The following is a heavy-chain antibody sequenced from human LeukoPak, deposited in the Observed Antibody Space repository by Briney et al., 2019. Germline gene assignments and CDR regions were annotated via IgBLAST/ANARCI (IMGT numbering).Heavy chain of an antibody. D-gene: IGHD1-1*01. V-gene: IGHV3-21*04. CDR2: ISSSSSYI. Sequence: GGSLRLSCAASGFTFSSYSMNWVRQAPGKGLEWVSSISSSSSYIYYADSVKGRFTISRDNSKNTLYLQMNSLRAEDTAVYYCARINWNDDQPFDYWGQGTLVTVSS. CDR3: ARINWNDDQPFDY. CDR1: GFTFSSYS. J-gene: IGHJ4*02.